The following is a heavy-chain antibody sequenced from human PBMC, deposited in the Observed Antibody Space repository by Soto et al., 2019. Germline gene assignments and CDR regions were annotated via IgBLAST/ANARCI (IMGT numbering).Heavy chain of an antibody. CDR3: AKAYDSSGYYPYYFDY. CDR1: GFTFSSYA. CDR2: ISGSGGST. Sequence: EVQLLESGGGLVQPGGSLRLSCAASGFTFSSYAMSWVRQAPGKGLEWVSTISGSGGSTYYADSVKGRFTISRDNSKNTLFLQMNRLRAEDRAVYYCAKAYDSSGYYPYYFDYWGQCTLDTVSS. V-gene: IGHV3-23*01. D-gene: IGHD3-22*01. J-gene: IGHJ4*02.